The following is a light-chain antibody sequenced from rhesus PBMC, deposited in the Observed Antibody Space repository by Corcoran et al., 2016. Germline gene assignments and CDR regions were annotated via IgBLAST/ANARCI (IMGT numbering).Light chain of an antibody. J-gene: IGKJ1*01. CDR1: QSVSNN. Sequence: EIVLTQSPATLSLSPGKRATLSCRASQSVSNNLAWYQQKPQQAPRLLIYGASNRATGLPDRFTGNGSGTEFSLTISSLEPEDFAVYYCHQYTNWPLTFGQGTKVEIK. CDR2: GAS. V-gene: IGKV3-42*02. CDR3: HQYTNWPLT.